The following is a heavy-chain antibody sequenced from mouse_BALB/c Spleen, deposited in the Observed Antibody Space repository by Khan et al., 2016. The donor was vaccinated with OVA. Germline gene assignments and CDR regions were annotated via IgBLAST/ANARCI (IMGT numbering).Heavy chain of an antibody. D-gene: IGHD1-1*01. CDR2: INPTTNYT. V-gene: IGHV1-7*01. CDR1: GYTFINYW. Sequence: QIQLVQSGAELAKPGASVKMSCKTSGYTFINYWIFWVKQRPGQGLEWIGYINPTTNYTEFNQNFKDKATLTADRSSSTAYMQLSSLTSEDSAVYYCARRGLRWDFDYGGQGTTLTVSS. CDR3: ARRGLRWDFDY. J-gene: IGHJ2*01.